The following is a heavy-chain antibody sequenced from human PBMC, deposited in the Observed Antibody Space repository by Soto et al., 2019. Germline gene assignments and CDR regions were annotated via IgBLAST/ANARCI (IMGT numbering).Heavy chain of an antibody. CDR1: GGSFSGYY. V-gene: IGHV4-34*01. CDR2: INHSGST. CDR3: ARGEGYCSGGSCYTGSIYYYYYGMDV. D-gene: IGHD2-15*01. J-gene: IGHJ6*02. Sequence: PSETLSLTCAVYGGSFSGYYWSWIRQPPGKGLEWMGEINHSGSTNYNPSLKSRVTISVDTSKNQFSLKLSSVTAADTAVYYCARGEGYCSGGSCYTGSIYYYYYGMDVWGQGTTVTVSS.